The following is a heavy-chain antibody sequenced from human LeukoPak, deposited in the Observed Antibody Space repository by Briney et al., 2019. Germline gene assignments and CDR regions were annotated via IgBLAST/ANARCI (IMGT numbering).Heavy chain of an antibody. V-gene: IGHV3-23*01. D-gene: IGHD2-8*02. Sequence: GGSLRLSCEASGFTFTSYAMHWVRQAPGKGLDWVSSITSSGDGTFYTDSLSGRFTISRDNAKKAVFLQMKSLRRGDSALYFCAKGTDTTGRHNFDIWGQGTLVTVSS. CDR1: GFTFTSYA. CDR3: AKGTDTTGRHNFDI. CDR2: ITSSGDGT. J-gene: IGHJ4*02.